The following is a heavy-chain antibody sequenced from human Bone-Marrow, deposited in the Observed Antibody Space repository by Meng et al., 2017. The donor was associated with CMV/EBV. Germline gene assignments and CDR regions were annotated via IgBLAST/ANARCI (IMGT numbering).Heavy chain of an antibody. CDR2: ISYDGSNK. Sequence: GGSLRLSCAASGFTFSSYAMHWVRQAPGKGLEWVAVISYDGSNKYYADSVKGRFTISRDNSKNTLYLQTNSLRAEDTAVYYCARDIISPYDRGGEGFPGGFDYWGQGTLVTVSS. CDR1: GFTFSSYA. D-gene: IGHD3-10*01. CDR3: ARDIISPYDRGGEGFPGGFDY. V-gene: IGHV3-30*04. J-gene: IGHJ4*02.